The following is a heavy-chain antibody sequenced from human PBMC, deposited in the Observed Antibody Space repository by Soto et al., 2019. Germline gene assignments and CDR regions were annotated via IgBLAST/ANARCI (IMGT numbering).Heavy chain of an antibody. V-gene: IGHV3-33*01. CDR2: IWYDGSNK. CDR1: GFTFSSYG. Sequence: QVQLVESGGGVVQPGRSLRLSCAASGFTFSSYGMHWVRQAPGKGLEWVAVIWYDGSNKYYADSVKGRFTISRENSKNTRYLQMNSLSAGDTAGYYCARDSSSSWYDRPDYWGQGTLVTVSS. J-gene: IGHJ4*02. D-gene: IGHD6-13*01. CDR3: ARDSSSSWYDRPDY.